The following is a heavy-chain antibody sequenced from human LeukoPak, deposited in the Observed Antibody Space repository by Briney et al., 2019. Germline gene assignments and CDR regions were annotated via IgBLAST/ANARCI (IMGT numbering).Heavy chain of an antibody. Sequence: GGSLRLSCAASGFTFSDYYMSWIRQAPGKGLEWVSYISSSSSYTNYADSVKGRFTISRDNAKSSLYLQMNSLRAEDTAVYYCARALFIVVVPAAKANWFDPWGQGTLVTVPS. CDR1: GFTFSDYY. CDR3: ARALFIVVVPAAKANWFDP. V-gene: IGHV3-11*06. J-gene: IGHJ5*02. D-gene: IGHD2-2*01. CDR2: ISSSSSYT.